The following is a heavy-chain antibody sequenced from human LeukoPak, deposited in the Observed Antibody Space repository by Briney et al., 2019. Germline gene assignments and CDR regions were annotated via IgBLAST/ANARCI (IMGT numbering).Heavy chain of an antibody. CDR3: AKQSGQELAYHMDV. D-gene: IGHD3-3*02. J-gene: IGHJ6*02. CDR2: INSDGSST. CDR1: GFTFSSYW. V-gene: IGHV3-74*01. Sequence: GGSLRLSCAASGFTFSSYWMHWVRQAPGKGLVWVSRINSDGSSTSYADSVKGRFTISRDNAKNTLYLQMNSLRAEDTAVYYCAKQSGQELAYHMDVWGQGTTVTVSS.